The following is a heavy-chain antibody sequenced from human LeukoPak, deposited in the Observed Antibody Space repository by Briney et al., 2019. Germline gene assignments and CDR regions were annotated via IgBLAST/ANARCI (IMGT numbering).Heavy chain of an antibody. CDR3: VIWGDYDVLTGYYVPDY. J-gene: IGHJ4*02. V-gene: IGHV3-23*01. CDR1: RFTFSNYA. D-gene: IGHD3-9*01. CDR2: ITGSGTNR. Sequence: GASLRLSCVASRFTFSNYAMSWVRQAPGKGLEWVSAITGSGTNRYYADSLKGRFTTSRDNSKNTVFLQMNSLRHEDTAIYYCVIWGDYDVLTGYYVPDYWGQGTLVTVAS.